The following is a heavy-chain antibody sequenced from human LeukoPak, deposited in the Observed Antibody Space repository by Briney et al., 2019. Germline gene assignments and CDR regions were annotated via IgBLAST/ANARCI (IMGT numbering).Heavy chain of an antibody. CDR3: ARQNADYYDSSGYYYSDAFDI. D-gene: IGHD3-22*01. V-gene: IGHV4-59*08. CDR1: GGSISSYY. CDR2: IYYSGST. Sequence: SETLSLTCTVSGGSISSYYWSWTRQPPGKGLEWIGYIYYSGSTNYNPSLKSRVTISVDTSKNQFSLKLSSVTAADTAVYYCARQNADYYDSSGYYYSDAFDIWGQGTMVTVSS. J-gene: IGHJ3*02.